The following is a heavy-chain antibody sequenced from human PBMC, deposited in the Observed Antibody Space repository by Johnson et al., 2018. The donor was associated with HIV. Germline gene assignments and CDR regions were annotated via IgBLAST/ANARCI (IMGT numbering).Heavy chain of an antibody. J-gene: IGHJ3*02. Sequence: EVQLVESGGGLVQPGGSLRLSCAASGFTFSSYWMHWVRQAPGKGLVWISRINSDGTYTTYADSVEGRFTISRDNAKNTLFLQMNSLRAEDTAFYYCARIAVVVQHDAFEIWVQGTMVPVSS. CDR2: INSDGTYT. D-gene: IGHD2-15*01. V-gene: IGHV3-74*02. CDR3: ARIAVVVQHDAFEI. CDR1: GFTFSSYW.